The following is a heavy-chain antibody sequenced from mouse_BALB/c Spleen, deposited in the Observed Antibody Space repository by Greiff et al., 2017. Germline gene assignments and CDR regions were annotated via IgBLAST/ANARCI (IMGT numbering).Heavy chain of an antibody. CDR3: TNILWAFFAY. J-gene: IGHJ3*01. CDR1: GYTFTDYE. V-gene: IGHV1-15*01. Sequence: QGQLQQSGAELVRPGASVTLSCKASGYTFTDYEMHWVKQTPVHGLEWIGAIDPETGGTAYNQKFKGKATLTADKSSSTAYMELRSLTSEDSAVYYCTNILWAFFAYWGQGTLVTVSA. D-gene: IGHD1-1*02. CDR2: IDPETGGT.